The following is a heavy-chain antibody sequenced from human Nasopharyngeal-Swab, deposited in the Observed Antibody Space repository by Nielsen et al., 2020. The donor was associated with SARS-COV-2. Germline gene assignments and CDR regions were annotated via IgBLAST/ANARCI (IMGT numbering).Heavy chain of an antibody. CDR1: GFTFSSYS. Sequence: GGSLRLSCAASGFTFSSYSMNWVRQAPGKGLDWVSSISSSSSYIHYADSVKGRFTISRDNAKNSLYLQMNSLRAEDTAVYYCARGCVLTGPSCYYYGMDVWGQGTTVTVSS. J-gene: IGHJ6*02. D-gene: IGHD3-9*01. CDR3: ARGCVLTGPSCYYYGMDV. CDR2: ISSSSSYI. V-gene: IGHV3-21*01.